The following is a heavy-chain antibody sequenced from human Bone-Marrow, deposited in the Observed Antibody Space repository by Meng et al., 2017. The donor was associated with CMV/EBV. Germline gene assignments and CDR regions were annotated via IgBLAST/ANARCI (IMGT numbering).Heavy chain of an antibody. Sequence: ASGGTFSSYAIGWVRQAPGQGLEWMGGIIPIFGTANYAQKFQGRVTITADKSTSTAYMELSSLRSEDTAVYYCASDSTSRRVYYGMDVWGQGTWSPSP. J-gene: IGHJ6*02. CDR3: ASDSTSRRVYYGMDV. V-gene: IGHV1-69*06. CDR1: GGTFSSYA. CDR2: IIPIFGTA. D-gene: IGHD6-6*01.